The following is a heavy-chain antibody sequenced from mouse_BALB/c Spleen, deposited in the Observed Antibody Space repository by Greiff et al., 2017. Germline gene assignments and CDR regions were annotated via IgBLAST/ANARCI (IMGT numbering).Heavy chain of an antibody. V-gene: IGHV5-12-2*01. CDR2: ISNGGGST. D-gene: IGHD2-2*01. CDR1: GFTFSSYT. CDR3: ARQGYGYDEIYAMDY. Sequence: EVHLVESGGGLVQPGGSLKLSCAASGFTFSSYTMSWVRQTPEKRLEWVAYISNGGGSTYYPDTVKGRFTISRDNAKNTLYLQMSSLKSEDTAMYYCARQGYGYDEIYAMDYWGQGTSVTVSS. J-gene: IGHJ4*01.